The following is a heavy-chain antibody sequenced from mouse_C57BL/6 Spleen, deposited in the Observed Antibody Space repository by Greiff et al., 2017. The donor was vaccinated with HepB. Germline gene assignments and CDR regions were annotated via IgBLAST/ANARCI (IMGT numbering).Heavy chain of an antibody. CDR2: ISSGGSYT. Sequence: EVMLVESGGDLVKPGGSLKLSCAASGFTFSSYGMSWVRQTPDKRLEWVATISSGGSYTYYPDSVKGRVTISRDNAKNTLYLQMSSLKSEDTAMYYCARHSYGSSYDFDYWGQGTTLTVSS. J-gene: IGHJ2*01. V-gene: IGHV5-6*02. CDR3: ARHSYGSSYDFDY. CDR1: GFTFSSYG. D-gene: IGHD1-1*01.